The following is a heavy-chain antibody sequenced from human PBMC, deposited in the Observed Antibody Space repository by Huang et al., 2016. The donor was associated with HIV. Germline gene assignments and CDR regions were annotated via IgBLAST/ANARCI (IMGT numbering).Heavy chain of an antibody. Sequence: QVQLVESGGGVVQPGRSLRLSCAASGFAFSNYASHWVRQAPGKGLEWVTVISKDGNNKYYADSVKGRFTISRDNSKNRLFLQMNSLKSEDSAVYYCATDGGGPQPFFYYMDVWGKGTTVTVSS. D-gene: IGHD3-16*01. V-gene: IGHV3-30-3*01. J-gene: IGHJ6*03. CDR2: ISKDGNNK. CDR3: ATDGGGPQPFFYYMDV. CDR1: GFAFSNYA.